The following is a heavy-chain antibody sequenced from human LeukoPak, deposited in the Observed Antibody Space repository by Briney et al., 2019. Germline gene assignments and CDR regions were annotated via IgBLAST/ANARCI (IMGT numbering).Heavy chain of an antibody. Sequence: ASVKVSCKASGYTFTSYDINWVRQATGQGLEWMGWMDPNSGNTGYAQKFQGRVTMTRNTSISTAYMELSSLRSEDTAVYYCARGDSYSSGWYGGGKYFQHWGQGTLVTVSS. D-gene: IGHD6-19*01. CDR2: MDPNSGNT. CDR3: ARGDSYSSGWYGGGKYFQH. J-gene: IGHJ1*01. CDR1: GYTFTSYD. V-gene: IGHV1-8*01.